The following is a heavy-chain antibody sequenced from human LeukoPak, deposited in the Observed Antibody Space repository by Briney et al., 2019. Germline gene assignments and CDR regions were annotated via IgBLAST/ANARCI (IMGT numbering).Heavy chain of an antibody. Sequence: PGGSLRLSCAASGFTFSNYWMSWVRQAPGKGLEWVANIKQDGSEKYYVDSVKGRFTISRDNAKNSLYLQMNSLRAEDTAVYYCARDFDAIDAFDIWGQGTMVTVSS. CDR2: IKQDGSEK. J-gene: IGHJ3*02. CDR1: GFTFSNYW. D-gene: IGHD2/OR15-2a*01. V-gene: IGHV3-7*01. CDR3: ARDFDAIDAFDI.